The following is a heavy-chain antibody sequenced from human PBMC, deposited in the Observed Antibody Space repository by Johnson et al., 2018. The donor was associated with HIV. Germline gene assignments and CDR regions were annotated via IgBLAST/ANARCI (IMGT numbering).Heavy chain of an antibody. V-gene: IGHV3-30-3*01. CDR1: GFTFSSYA. J-gene: IGHJ3*02. CDR3: ARASAVFDAFDI. D-gene: IGHD1-14*01. CDR2: ISYDGSNK. Sequence: VQLVESGGGVVQPGRSLRLSCAASGFTFSSYAMHWVRQAPGKGLEWVAVISYDGSNKYYADSVKGRFSISRDNSKNTLYLQMNSLRADDTAVYYCARASAVFDAFDIWGQGTMVTVSS.